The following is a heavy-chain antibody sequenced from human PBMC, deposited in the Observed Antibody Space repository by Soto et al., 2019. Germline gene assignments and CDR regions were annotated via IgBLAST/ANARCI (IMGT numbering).Heavy chain of an antibody. CDR3: AEGTGPYYYGMDV. Sequence: PWQTLSLTCAISGNSVSSNRAAWNWIRQSPSRGLEWLGRTYYRSKWYNDYAVSVKSRITINPDTYKNQFSLQLNSLTPEDTAVYYCAEGTGPYYYGMDVWGQGTTVTVSS. V-gene: IGHV6-1*01. CDR1: GNSVSSNRAA. D-gene: IGHD1-1*01. CDR2: TYYRSKWYN. J-gene: IGHJ6*02.